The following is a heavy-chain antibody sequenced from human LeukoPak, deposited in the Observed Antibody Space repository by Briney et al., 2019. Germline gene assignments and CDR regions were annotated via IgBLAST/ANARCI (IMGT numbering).Heavy chain of an antibody. J-gene: IGHJ6*03. D-gene: IGHD3-10*01. V-gene: IGHV3-53*01. CDR3: ARSLRVRGVPDYMDV. Sequence: GGSLRLSCAASGFTVSSNDMSWVRQAPGKGLEWVSVIYSGGSTYYADSVKGRFTISRDNSKNTLYLQMNSLRAEDTAVYYCARSLRVRGVPDYMDVWGKGTTVIISS. CDR1: GFTVSSND. CDR2: IYSGGST.